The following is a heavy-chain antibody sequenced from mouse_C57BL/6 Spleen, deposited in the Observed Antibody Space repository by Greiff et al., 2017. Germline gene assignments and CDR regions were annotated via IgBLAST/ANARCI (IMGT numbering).Heavy chain of an antibody. CDR2: IYPGSGST. CDR1: GYTFTSYW. J-gene: IGHJ2*01. Sequence: VQLQQPGAELVKPGASVKMSCKASGYTFTSYWITWVKQRPGQGLEWIGDIYPGSGSTNYNEKFKSKATLTVDTSSSTAYMQLSSLTSEDSAVYYCARDPHYYGSSFTRFDYWGQGTTLTVSS. V-gene: IGHV1-55*01. D-gene: IGHD1-1*01. CDR3: ARDPHYYGSSFTRFDY.